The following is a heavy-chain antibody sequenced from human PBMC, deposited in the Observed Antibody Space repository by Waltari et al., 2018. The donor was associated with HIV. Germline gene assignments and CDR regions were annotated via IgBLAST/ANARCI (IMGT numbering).Heavy chain of an antibody. J-gene: IGHJ6*03. D-gene: IGHD5-18*01. Sequence: EVQLVESGGGLVKPGGSLRLSCAASGFSLRRYSMNWVRQAPGKGLEWVSSITRTSSYIYYADSVKGRFTISRDNAKNSLYLQMHSLRAEDTAVYYCARDPAMVTPYYYYMDVWGKGTKVTVSS. CDR1: GFSLRRYS. V-gene: IGHV3-21*01. CDR2: ITRTSSYI. CDR3: ARDPAMVTPYYYYMDV.